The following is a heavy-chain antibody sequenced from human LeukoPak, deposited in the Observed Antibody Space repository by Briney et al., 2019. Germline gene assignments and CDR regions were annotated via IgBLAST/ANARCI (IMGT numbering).Heavy chain of an antibody. CDR1: GFTFSTYA. Sequence: GGSLRLSCAASGFTFSTYAMSWVRQAPGKGLEWVSAISGSGGSTYYADSVKGRFTISRDNSKNTLYLQMNSLRAEDTAVYYCAKDVFSSWYFDYWGQGTLVTVSS. V-gene: IGHV3-23*01. D-gene: IGHD6-13*01. CDR3: AKDVFSSWYFDY. CDR2: ISGSGGST. J-gene: IGHJ4*02.